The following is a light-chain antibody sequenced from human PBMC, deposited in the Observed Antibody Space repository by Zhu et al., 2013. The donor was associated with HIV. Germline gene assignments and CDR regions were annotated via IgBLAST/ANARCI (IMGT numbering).Light chain of an antibody. V-gene: IGKV3-20*01. J-gene: IGKJ4*01. CDR1: QSVSSRF. Sequence: IVLTQSPGTLSLSPGERATLSCRASQSVSSRFLVWYQQRPGQAPRLLIYGASSRAAGIPDRFSGSGSGTDFTLTISRLEPEDFAVYYCQQYNNWPPLTFGGGTKVEIK. CDR2: GAS. CDR3: QQYNNWPPLT.